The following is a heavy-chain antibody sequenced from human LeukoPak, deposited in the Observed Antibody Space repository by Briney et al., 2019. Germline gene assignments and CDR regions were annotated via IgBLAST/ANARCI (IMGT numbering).Heavy chain of an antibody. CDR1: GGSINSGSYYY. Sequence: SETLSLTCTVSGGSINSGSYYYWSWIRQPAGKGLEWIGRIYTSGNTNYNPSLKSRVTISIDTSKNQVSLKLSSVTAADTAVYYCASEFAMWGQGILVTVSS. J-gene: IGHJ4*02. CDR3: ASEFAM. V-gene: IGHV4-61*02. CDR2: IYTSGNT. D-gene: IGHD2-2*01.